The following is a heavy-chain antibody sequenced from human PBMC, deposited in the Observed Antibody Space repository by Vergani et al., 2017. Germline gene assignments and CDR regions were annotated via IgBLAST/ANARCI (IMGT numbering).Heavy chain of an antibody. V-gene: IGHV1-2*02. D-gene: IGHD2/OR15-2a*01. CDR1: GYTFTGYY. Sequence: QVQLVQSGAEVKKPGASVKVSCKASGYTFTGYYMHWVRQAPGQGLEWMGWINPNSGGTNYAQKFQGRVTMTRDTSISTAYMELSRLRSDDTAVYYCARDRGFQGRIYYFDYWGQGTLVTVSS. CDR3: ARDRGFQGRIYYFDY. CDR2: INPNSGGT. J-gene: IGHJ4*02.